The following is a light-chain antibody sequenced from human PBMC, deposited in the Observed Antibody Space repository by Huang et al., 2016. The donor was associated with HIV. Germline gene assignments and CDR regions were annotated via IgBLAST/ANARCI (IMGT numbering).Light chain of an antibody. Sequence: EIVMTQSPATLSVSPGERVTLSCRSSQRRSSQLAWYQQKRGQAPRLLIYGVSTRATDIPARFICSGSGTDFTLTINSLQSEDFATYYCQQYNDWPLTFGQGTEVEIK. CDR2: GVS. CDR3: QQYNDWPLT. CDR1: QRRSSQ. J-gene: IGKJ1*01. V-gene: IGKV3-15*01.